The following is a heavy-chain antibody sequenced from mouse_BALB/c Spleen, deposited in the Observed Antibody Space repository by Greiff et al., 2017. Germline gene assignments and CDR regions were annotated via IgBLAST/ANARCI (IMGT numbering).Heavy chain of an antibody. D-gene: IGHD1-1*01. Sequence: LQQPGSELVRPGASVKLSCKASGYTFTSYWMHWVKQRPGQGLEWIGHIYPGSGSTNYDEKFKSKATLTVDTSSSTAYMQLSSLTSEDSAVYYCTRGDTSGAMDYWGQGTSVTVSS. V-gene: IGHV1S22*01. CDR2: IYPGSGST. CDR3: TRGDTSGAMDY. CDR1: GYTFTSYW. J-gene: IGHJ4*01.